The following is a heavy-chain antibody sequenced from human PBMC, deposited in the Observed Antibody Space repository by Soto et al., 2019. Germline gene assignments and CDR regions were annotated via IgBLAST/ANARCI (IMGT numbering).Heavy chain of an antibody. V-gene: IGHV1-46*04. J-gene: IGHJ4*02. D-gene: IGHD1-26*01. CDR3: AREVTVGVGATDY. CDR2: ISPSGDRT. Sequence: VASVKVSCKASGFPFTSFYMHWVRQAPGQGLEWMGIISPSGDRTSFAQRLQGRVTMTRDTSTSTVYMELSSLNSEDTAVYYCAREVTVGVGATDYWGQGTLVTVSS. CDR1: GFPFTSFY.